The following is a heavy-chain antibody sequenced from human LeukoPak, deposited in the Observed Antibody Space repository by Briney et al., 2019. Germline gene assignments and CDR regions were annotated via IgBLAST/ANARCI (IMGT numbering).Heavy chain of an antibody. D-gene: IGHD6-13*01. CDR1: GFTFSSYA. Sequence: PGGSLRLSCAAFGFTFSSYAMHWVRQAPGKGLEWVAVVSYDGSNKYYADSVKGRFTISRDNSKNTLYLQMNSLRADDTAVYYCASGSSWNLDYWGQGTLVTVSS. J-gene: IGHJ4*02. CDR3: ASGSSWNLDY. V-gene: IGHV3-30-3*01. CDR2: VSYDGSNK.